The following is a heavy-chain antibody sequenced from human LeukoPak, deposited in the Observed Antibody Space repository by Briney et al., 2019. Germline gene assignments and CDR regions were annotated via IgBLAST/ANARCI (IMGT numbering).Heavy chain of an antibody. J-gene: IGHJ4*02. Sequence: DSVKVSCKASGYTFSGTGWYLYWLRQAPGQGLECMGWIHPNNGDTAYAQKFEGRVAMTRDTSISTAYMELRRLRPDDTAVYFCARDGRAQMVDLDYWGQGTLVTVSS. CDR1: GYTFSGTGWY. CDR2: IHPNNGDT. D-gene: IGHD3-10*01. V-gene: IGHV1-2*02. CDR3: ARDGRAQMVDLDY.